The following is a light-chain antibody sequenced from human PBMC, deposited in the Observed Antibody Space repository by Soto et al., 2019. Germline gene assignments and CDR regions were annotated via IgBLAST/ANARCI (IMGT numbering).Light chain of an antibody. CDR1: QSISGL. Sequence: DIQMTQSPSTLCASVGDRVTITCRASQSISGLLAWYQQKPGKAPKLLIYKASGLGSGVPSRFSGSGSGTEFTLTINGLQPDDFATYYCQQYNTFWTFGQGTKVDIK. J-gene: IGKJ1*01. V-gene: IGKV1-5*03. CDR2: KAS. CDR3: QQYNTFWT.